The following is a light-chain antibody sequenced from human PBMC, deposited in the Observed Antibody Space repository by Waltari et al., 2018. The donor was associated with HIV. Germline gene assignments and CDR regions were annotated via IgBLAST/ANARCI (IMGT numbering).Light chain of an antibody. Sequence: QSVLTQPPSASGTHGQRVTISCSGSSSHPGNIAVSWYQQLPGEAPKLLTSSNDRRPSGVPARFSASKSGTSASLAISGLQSEDEAHYYCAVWDDNLKRVFGGGTKLTVL. CDR3: AVWDDNLKRV. J-gene: IGLJ3*02. V-gene: IGLV1-44*01. CDR1: SSHPGNIA. CDR2: SND.